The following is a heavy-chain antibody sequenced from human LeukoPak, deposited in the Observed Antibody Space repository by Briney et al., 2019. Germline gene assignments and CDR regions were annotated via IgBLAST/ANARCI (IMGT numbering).Heavy chain of an antibody. CDR2: ISSSSSYI. J-gene: IGHJ6*03. D-gene: IGHD2-2*02. Sequence: PGGSLRLSCAASGFTFSSYSMSWVRQAPGKGLEWVSSISSSSSYIYYVDSVKGRFTISRDNAQNSLYLQMNSLRAEDTAVYYCARERGEYCSSTSCYTTYYYYMDVWGKGTTVTVSS. CDR3: ARERGEYCSSTSCYTTYYYYMDV. CDR1: GFTFSSYS. V-gene: IGHV3-21*01.